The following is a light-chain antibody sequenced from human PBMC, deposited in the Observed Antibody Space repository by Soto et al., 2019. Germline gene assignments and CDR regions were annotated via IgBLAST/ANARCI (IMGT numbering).Light chain of an antibody. Sequence: QSALTQPTSVSGSPGQSVIISCSGTSSDVGSYNRVSWYQQPPGTAPKLMIYELSNRPSGVPDRFSGSKSGNTASLTISGLQAEDEADYYCSSFTSSSTYVFGPGTEVTVL. V-gene: IGLV2-18*02. J-gene: IGLJ1*01. CDR3: SSFTSSSTYV. CDR2: ELS. CDR1: SSDVGSYNR.